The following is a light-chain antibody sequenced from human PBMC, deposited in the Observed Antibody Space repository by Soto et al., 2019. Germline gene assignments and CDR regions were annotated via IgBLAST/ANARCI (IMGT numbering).Light chain of an antibody. Sequence: DIQLSQSPSFLSASVGDRVTIACRASQGISSHLAWYQQEPGKAPKLLIYEASTLQSGVPSRFIGRGSGTEFTLTIDNLQPEDFATYYCQQAKSFPVSFGQGTRLEIK. CDR3: QQAKSFPVS. CDR1: QGISSH. V-gene: IGKV1-9*01. CDR2: EAS. J-gene: IGKJ5*01.